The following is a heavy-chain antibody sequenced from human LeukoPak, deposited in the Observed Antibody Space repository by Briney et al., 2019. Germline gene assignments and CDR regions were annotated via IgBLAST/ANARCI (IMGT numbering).Heavy chain of an antibody. J-gene: IGHJ4*02. D-gene: IGHD5-18*01. CDR3: GRVSGGVRYSYDSYYFDY. CDR1: GGSFSGYY. CDR2: INHSGST. Sequence: SETLSLTCAVYGGSFSGYYWSWIRQPPGKGLEWIGEINHSGSTNYNPSLKSRVTISVDTSKNQFSLKLSSVTAADTAVYYCGRVSGGVRYSYDSYYFDYWGQGTLVTVSS. V-gene: IGHV4-34*01.